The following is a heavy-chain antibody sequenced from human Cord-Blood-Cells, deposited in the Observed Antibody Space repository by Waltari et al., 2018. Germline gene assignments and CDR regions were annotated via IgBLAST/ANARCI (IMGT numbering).Heavy chain of an antibody. CDR1: GGSFRGYY. D-gene: IGHD6-13*01. CDR3: ARVGGQQLKTHDAFDI. Sequence: QVQLQQWGAGLLKPSETLSLTCAVYGGSFRGYYWSWIRQPPGKGLEWIGEINHSGSTNYNPSLKSRVTISVDTSKNQFSLKLSSVTAADTAVYYCARVGGQQLKTHDAFDIWGQGTMVTVSS. CDR2: INHSGST. V-gene: IGHV4-34*01. J-gene: IGHJ3*02.